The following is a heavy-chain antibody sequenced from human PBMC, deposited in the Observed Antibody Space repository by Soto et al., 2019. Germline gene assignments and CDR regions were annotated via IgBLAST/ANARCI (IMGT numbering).Heavy chain of an antibody. CDR3: ARSQGGSSSLDIYYYYYYGMDV. V-gene: IGHV1-69*01. D-gene: IGHD2-15*01. Sequence: QVQLVQSGAEVKKPGSSVKVSCKAPGGTFSSYAISWVRQAPGQGLEWMGGIIPIFGTAKYAQKFQGRVTITADESPSTGYMELSSLRSEETAVYYCARSQGGSSSLDIYYYYYYGMDVWGQGTTVTVSS. CDR1: GGTFSSYA. J-gene: IGHJ6*02. CDR2: IIPIFGTA.